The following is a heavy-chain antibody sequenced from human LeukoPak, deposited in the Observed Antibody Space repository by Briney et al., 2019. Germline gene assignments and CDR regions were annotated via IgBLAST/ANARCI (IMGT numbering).Heavy chain of an antibody. CDR2: VYWNDDK. J-gene: IGHJ4*02. CDR3: ALQTAVTTGFDY. Sequence: SGPTLVKPTETLTLTCTFSGFSLSGTGVGVGWIRQPPGKALEWLALVYWNDDKRYRSSLKSRLTITKDTSKSLVVLTMANMDPVDTATYYCALQTAVTTGFDYWGQGTLVTVSS. V-gene: IGHV2-5*01. CDR1: GFSLSGTGVG. D-gene: IGHD4-17*01.